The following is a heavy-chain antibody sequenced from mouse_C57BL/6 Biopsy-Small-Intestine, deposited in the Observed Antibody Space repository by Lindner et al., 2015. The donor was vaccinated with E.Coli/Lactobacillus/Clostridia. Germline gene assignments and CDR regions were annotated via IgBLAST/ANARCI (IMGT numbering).Heavy chain of an antibody. V-gene: IGHV1-81*01. J-gene: IGHJ3*01. Sequence: SVKVSCKASGGTFNSNGLSWVRQAPGQGLEWMGKIIPILRITNYAQKFRGRVTMTADKSTSTAYMELFSLTSDDTAVYYCATEALSGNFQSDFDHWGQGTLVTVSS. CDR3: ATEALSGNFQSDFDH. CDR2: IIPILRIT. CDR1: GGTFNSNG. D-gene: IGHD4-1*01.